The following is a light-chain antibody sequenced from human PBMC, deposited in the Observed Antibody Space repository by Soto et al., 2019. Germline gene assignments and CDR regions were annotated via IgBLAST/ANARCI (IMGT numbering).Light chain of an antibody. CDR2: DAS. Sequence: DIQMTQSPSTLSGSVGDRVTITCRASQTISSWLAWYQQKPGKAPKLLIYDASSLESGVPSRFSGSGSGTEFTLTISSLQPDDFATYYCQQYNSYWTCGQGTKGDIK. V-gene: IGKV1-5*01. J-gene: IGKJ1*01. CDR1: QTISSW. CDR3: QQYNSYWT.